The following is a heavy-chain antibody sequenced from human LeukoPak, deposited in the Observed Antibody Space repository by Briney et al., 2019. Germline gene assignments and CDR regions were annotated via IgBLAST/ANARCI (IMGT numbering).Heavy chain of an antibody. V-gene: IGHV5-51*01. CDR2: IYPGDSDT. Sequence: GESLKISCKCPGYSFTSYCIGWVRQMPGKGLEWTGIIYPGDSDTRHSPSFQGQVTISADKSTSTAYLQWSSLHAADTAMYYCASLPVYSSSSPLYYFDEGSEGTLVTVS. CDR1: GYSFTSYC. CDR3: ASLPVYSSSSPLYYFDE. D-gene: IGHD6-6*01. J-gene: IGHJ4*02.